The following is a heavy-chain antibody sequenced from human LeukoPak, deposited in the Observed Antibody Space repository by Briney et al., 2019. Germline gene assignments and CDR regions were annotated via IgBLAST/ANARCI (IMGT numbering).Heavy chain of an antibody. CDR2: INRDGRTT. Sequence: GGSQRPSRAASVFTFSGSWMHCVRQVPGKGRVCVSRINRDGRTTPYADSARGRYTISRDNAKNTLYLHMKTLRAADTAVYYCVRDRGAHPIVYWGQG. D-gene: IGHD3-10*01. CDR3: VRDRGAHPIVY. V-gene: IGHV3-74*01. J-gene: IGHJ4*02. CDR1: VFTFSGSW.